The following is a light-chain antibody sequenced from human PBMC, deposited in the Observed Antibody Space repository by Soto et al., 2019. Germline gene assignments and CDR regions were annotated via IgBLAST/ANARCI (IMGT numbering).Light chain of an antibody. J-gene: IGKJ1*01. Sequence: EIVMTQSPATLSVSPGERVTLSCRARQSVGSNLAWYQQKPGQPPRILIYGASTRDTGIPARFSGSGSGTDFTLPISRLEPEDFEVYYCQQYGSYPRTFGQGTKVDIK. CDR3: QQYGSYPRT. CDR1: QSVGSN. V-gene: IGKV3-15*01. CDR2: GAS.